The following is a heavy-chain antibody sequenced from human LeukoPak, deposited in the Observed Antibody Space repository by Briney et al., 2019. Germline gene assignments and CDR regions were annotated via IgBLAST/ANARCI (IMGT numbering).Heavy chain of an antibody. D-gene: IGHD4-17*01. J-gene: IGHJ4*02. CDR2: ISGSGGST. V-gene: IGHV3-23*01. Sequence: GGSLRLSCAASGFTFSSYAMSWVRQAPGKGLEWVSAISGSGGSTYYANSVKGRFTISRDNSKNTLYLQMNSLRAEDTAVYYCAKTRQNYGDYPDYWGQGTLVTVSS. CDR1: GFTFSSYA. CDR3: AKTRQNYGDYPDY.